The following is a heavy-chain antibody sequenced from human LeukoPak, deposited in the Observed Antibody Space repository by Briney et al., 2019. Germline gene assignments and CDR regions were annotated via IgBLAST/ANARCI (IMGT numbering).Heavy chain of an antibody. CDR2: IIPIFGTA. CDR3: ATDRYYYDSSGYIAFDI. CDR1: GGTFSSYA. Sequence: SVKVSCKASGGTFSSYAISWVRQAPGQGLEWMGGIIPIFGTANYAQKFQGRVTITADKSTSTAYMELSSLRSEDTAVYYCATDRYYYDSSGYIAFDIWGQGTMVTVSS. D-gene: IGHD3-22*01. V-gene: IGHV1-69*06. J-gene: IGHJ3*02.